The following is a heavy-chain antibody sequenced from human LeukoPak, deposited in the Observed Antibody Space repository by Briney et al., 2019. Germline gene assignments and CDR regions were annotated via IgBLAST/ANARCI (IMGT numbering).Heavy chain of an antibody. CDR2: IFHSGTT. CDR1: GYSISSGSY. V-gene: IGHV4-38-2*02. J-gene: IGHJ4*02. Sequence: KPSETLSLTCAVSGYSISSGSYWGWIRQPPGTGLEWIGSIFHSGTTYHNPSLKSRVTISVDTSKNQVSLKLSSVTAADTAVYYCVRDLSVTAKFDYWGQGTLVTVSS. D-gene: IGHD5-18*01. CDR3: VRDLSVTAKFDY.